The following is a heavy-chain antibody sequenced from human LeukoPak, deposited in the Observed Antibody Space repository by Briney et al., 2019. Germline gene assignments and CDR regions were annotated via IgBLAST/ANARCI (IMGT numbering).Heavy chain of an antibody. J-gene: IGHJ6*04. CDR3: AELGITMIGGV. CDR2: ISSSGSTI. CDR1: GFTFSSCW. V-gene: IGHV3-48*04. D-gene: IGHD3-10*02. Sequence: PGGSLRLSCAASGFTFSSCWMNWVRQAPGKGLEWVSYISSSGSTIYYADSVKGRFTIFRDNAKNSLYLQMNSLRAEDTAVYYCAELGITMIGGVWGKGTTVTISS.